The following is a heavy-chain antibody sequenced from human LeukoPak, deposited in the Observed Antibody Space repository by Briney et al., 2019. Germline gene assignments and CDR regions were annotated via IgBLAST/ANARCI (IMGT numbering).Heavy chain of an antibody. D-gene: IGHD2/OR15-2a*01. V-gene: IGHV4-61*02. J-gene: IGHJ5*02. CDR2: IYTSGST. Sequence: SETLSLTCTVSGGSISSGSYYWSWIRQPAGKGLEWIGRIYTSGSTNYIPSPKSRVTISVDTSKNQFSLKLSSVTAADTAVYYCARDTLERRGFAPWGQGTLVTVSS. CDR1: GGSISSGSYY. CDR3: ARDTLERRGFAP.